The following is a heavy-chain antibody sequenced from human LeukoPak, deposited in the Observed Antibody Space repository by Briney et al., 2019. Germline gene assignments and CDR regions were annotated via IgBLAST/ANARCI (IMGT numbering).Heavy chain of an antibody. D-gene: IGHD6-19*01. Sequence: GGSLRLSCAASGFTFNIYEMNWVRQAPGMGLEWVSYISSRGRTIYYIDSVKGRFTISRDNAKNSVFLQMNSLRAEDTAVYYCARVWGSGSGFFDYWGQGTLVTVSS. V-gene: IGHV3-48*03. J-gene: IGHJ4*02. CDR1: GFTFNIYE. CDR3: ARVWGSGSGFFDY. CDR2: ISSRGRTI.